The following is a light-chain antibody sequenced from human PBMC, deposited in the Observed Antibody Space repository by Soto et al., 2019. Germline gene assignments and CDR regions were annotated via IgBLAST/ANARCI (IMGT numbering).Light chain of an antibody. Sequence: ETLLTQLPLSLSVTPGEPASISCRSSQSLLHTNAYHYLDWYLQKPGQSPQLLIYLASYRASGVPDRFGGSGSGTEFTLRISRVEAEDVGVYYCMQPLDLPVTFGQGTRLEIK. CDR1: QSLLHTNAYHY. CDR3: MQPLDLPVT. CDR2: LAS. J-gene: IGKJ5*01. V-gene: IGKV2-28*01.